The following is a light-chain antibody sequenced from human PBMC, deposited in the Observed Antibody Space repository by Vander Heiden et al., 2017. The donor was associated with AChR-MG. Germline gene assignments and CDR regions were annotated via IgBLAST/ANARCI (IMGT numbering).Light chain of an antibody. J-gene: IGKJ2*01. CDR2: GAS. V-gene: IGKV3-20*01. CDR1: QSVSSSY. Sequence: EIVLTQSPGTLSLSPGERATLSCRASQSVSSSYLAWYQQKPGQAPRLLIYGASSRATGIPDRFSGSGSGTDFTLTTSRLEPEDFAVYYCQHYGSSPGYTFGQGTKLEIK. CDR3: QHYGSSPGYT.